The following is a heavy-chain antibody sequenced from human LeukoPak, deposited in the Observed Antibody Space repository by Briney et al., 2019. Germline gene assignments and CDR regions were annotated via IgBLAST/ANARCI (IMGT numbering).Heavy chain of an antibody. CDR2: IKEDGSET. Sequence: GGSLRLSCAASGLTFSSYWMSWVRQAPGKGLEWVANIKEDGSETYYVDSVKGRFTISRDNAKNSLYLQMNSLRAEDTAVYYCASGIMNQPKLGGDAFDIWGQGTMVTVSS. V-gene: IGHV3-7*01. J-gene: IGHJ3*02. D-gene: IGHD7-27*01. CDR3: ASGIMNQPKLGGDAFDI. CDR1: GLTFSSYW.